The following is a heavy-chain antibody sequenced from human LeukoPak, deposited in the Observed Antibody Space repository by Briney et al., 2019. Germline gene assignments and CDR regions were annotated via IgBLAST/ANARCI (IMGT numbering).Heavy chain of an antibody. CDR3: ARETYSSGWYPYFDY. Sequence: PGGSLRLSCAASGFTVSSNYMSWVRQAPGKGLEWVSVIYSGGSTYYADSVKGRFTISRDSSKNTLYLQMNSLRAEDTAVYYCARETYSSGWYPYFDYWGQGTLVTVSS. J-gene: IGHJ4*02. CDR2: IYSGGST. V-gene: IGHV3-53*01. D-gene: IGHD6-19*01. CDR1: GFTVSSNY.